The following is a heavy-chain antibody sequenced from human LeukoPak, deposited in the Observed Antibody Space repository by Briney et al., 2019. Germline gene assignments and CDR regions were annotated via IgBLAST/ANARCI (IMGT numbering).Heavy chain of an antibody. CDR2: IYPGDSDT. Sequence: ESPEISCKGSGYTFTNYWIAWVRQMPGKGLEWMGSIYPGDSDTSYSPSFQGQVTISADKSINTAYLQWTSLKASDIAMYYCARGGCGSSPCSYGMDVWGQGTMVTVSS. CDR1: GYTFTNYW. CDR3: ARGGCGSSPCSYGMDV. V-gene: IGHV5-51*01. J-gene: IGHJ6*02. D-gene: IGHD2-15*01.